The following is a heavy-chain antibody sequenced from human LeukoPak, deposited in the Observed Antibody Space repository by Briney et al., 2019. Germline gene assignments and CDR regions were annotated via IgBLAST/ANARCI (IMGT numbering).Heavy chain of an antibody. V-gene: IGHV4-39*07. CDR2: INHSGST. Sequence: KPSETLSLTCTVSGGCISSSSYYWSWIRRTTGKGLEWIGEINHSGSTNYNPSLKSRVTISVDTSKNQFSLKLSSVTAADTAVYYCARPQYYDSSGYYINDAFDIWGQGTMVTVSS. CDR3: ARPQYYDSSGYYINDAFDI. CDR1: GGCISSSSYY. D-gene: IGHD3-22*01. J-gene: IGHJ3*02.